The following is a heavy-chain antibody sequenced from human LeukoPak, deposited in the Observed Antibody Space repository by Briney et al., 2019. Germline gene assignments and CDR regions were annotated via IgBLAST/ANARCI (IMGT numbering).Heavy chain of an antibody. Sequence: PSETLSLTCTVSGGSISNSSYYWGWIRQPPGKGLEWIGEINHSGSTNYNPSLKSRVTISVDTSKNQFSLKLSSVTAADTAVYYCAREAQNCSGGSCYSDFDYWGQGTLVTVSS. D-gene: IGHD2-15*01. CDR1: GGSISNSSYY. CDR3: AREAQNCSGGSCYSDFDY. J-gene: IGHJ4*02. V-gene: IGHV4-39*07. CDR2: INHSGST.